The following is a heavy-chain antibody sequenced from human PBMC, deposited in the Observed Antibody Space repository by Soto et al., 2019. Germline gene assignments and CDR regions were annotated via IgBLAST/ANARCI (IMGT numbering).Heavy chain of an antibody. D-gene: IGHD2-21*01. Sequence: SLRLSCAASGFIFSSYAMSWVRQAPGKGLEWVSAISGSGGSTYYADSVKGRFTISRDNSKNTLYLQMNSLRAEDTAVYYCATWALAVGGEGFWGPGTLVTVSS. CDR1: GFIFSSYA. V-gene: IGHV3-23*01. J-gene: IGHJ4*02. CDR3: ATWALAVGGEGF. CDR2: ISGSGGST.